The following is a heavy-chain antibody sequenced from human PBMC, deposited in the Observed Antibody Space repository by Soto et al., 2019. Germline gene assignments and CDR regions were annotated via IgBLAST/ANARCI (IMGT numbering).Heavy chain of an antibody. CDR1: GYSFTSYW. D-gene: IGHD3-16*02. V-gene: IGHV5-10-1*01. CDR3: ARHHEYYDYVWGSYRYTYYFDY. CDR2: IDPSDSYT. Sequence: ESLKISCKGPGYSFTSYWISWVRQMPGKGLEWMGRIDPSDSYTNYSPSFQGHVTISADKSISTAYLQWSSLKASDTAMYYCARHHEYYDYVWGSYRYTYYFDYWGQGTLVTVSS. J-gene: IGHJ4*02.